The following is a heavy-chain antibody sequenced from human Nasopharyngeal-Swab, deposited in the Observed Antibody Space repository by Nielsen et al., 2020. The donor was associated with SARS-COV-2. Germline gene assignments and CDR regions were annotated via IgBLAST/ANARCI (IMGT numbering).Heavy chain of an antibody. D-gene: IGHD4-17*01. J-gene: IGHJ2*01. CDR2: IYYSGST. V-gene: IGHV4-59*01. CDR3: ARAGEINPDYGDYAWGRGFWYFDL. CDR1: GGSISSYY. Sequence: SETLSLTCTVSGGSISSYYWSWIRQPPGKGLEWIGYIYYSGSTNYNPSLKSRVTISVDTSKNQFSLKLSSVTAADTAVYYCARAGEINPDYGDYAWGRGFWYFDLWGRGTLVTVSS.